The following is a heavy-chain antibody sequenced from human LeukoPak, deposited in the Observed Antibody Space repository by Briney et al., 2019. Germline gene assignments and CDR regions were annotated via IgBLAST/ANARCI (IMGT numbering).Heavy chain of an antibody. Sequence: GRSLRLSCAASGFTFSSYGMHWVRQAPGKGLEWVAVISYDGSNKYYADSVKGRFTISRDNSKNTLYLQMNSLRAEDTAVYYCAKDLNSGGLDYWGQGTLVTVSS. J-gene: IGHJ4*02. CDR1: GFTFSSYG. D-gene: IGHD1-26*01. CDR2: ISYDGSNK. CDR3: AKDLNSGGLDY. V-gene: IGHV3-30*18.